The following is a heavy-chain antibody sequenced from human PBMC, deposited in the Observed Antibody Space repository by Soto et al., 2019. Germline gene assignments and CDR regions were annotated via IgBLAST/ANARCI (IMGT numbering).Heavy chain of an antibody. CDR1: GYTFTSYY. Sequence: VSVKVSCKASGYTFTSYYINWVRHATGKGLEWMGWINPNSGGTDYAQKFQGWVTMTRDTSISTAYMELSRLRSDDTAVYYCARESDPYDYIWGSYRYTYWFDPWGQGTLVTVSS. J-gene: IGHJ5*02. CDR2: INPNSGGT. V-gene: IGHV1-2*04. D-gene: IGHD3-16*02. CDR3: ARESDPYDYIWGSYRYTYWFDP.